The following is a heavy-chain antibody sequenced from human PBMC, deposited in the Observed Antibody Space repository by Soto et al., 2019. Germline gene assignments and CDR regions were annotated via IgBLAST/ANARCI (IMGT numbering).Heavy chain of an antibody. CDR1: GGIFSSYA. Sequence: QEQLVQSGAEVKKPGSSMKVSCKASGGIFSSYAVSWVRQAPGQGLEWLGGIIPVFGTTNYAQKFQDRVTNTADESTNTAYMELSSLRSEDTAMYYCAMGGSPYVWFNEFWGQGTLVTVSS. J-gene: IGHJ4*02. V-gene: IGHV1-69*01. D-gene: IGHD3-16*01. CDR2: IIPVFGTT. CDR3: AMGGSPYVWFNEF.